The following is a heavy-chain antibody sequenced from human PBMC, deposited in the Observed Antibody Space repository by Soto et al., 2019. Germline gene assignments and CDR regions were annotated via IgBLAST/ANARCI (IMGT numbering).Heavy chain of an antibody. CDR2: ISASGDRT. D-gene: IGHD3-22*01. CDR3: ANILTTAESYWYGMDV. V-gene: IGHV3-23*01. J-gene: IGHJ6*02. CDR1: GFTFSTHH. Sequence: EVQLLESGGGLVQPGGSLRLSCAASGFTFSTHHMTWVRQTPGKGLEGVSSISASGDRTYYADSVKGRFTISRDNSKNMLYLQMNSLRAEDTAVYFCANILTTAESYWYGMDVWGQGAAVTVSS.